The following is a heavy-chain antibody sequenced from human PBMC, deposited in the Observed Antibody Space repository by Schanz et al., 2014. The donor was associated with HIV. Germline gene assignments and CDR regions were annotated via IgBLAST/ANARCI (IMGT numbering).Heavy chain of an antibody. V-gene: IGHV1-2*02. CDR2: INPNSGGT. J-gene: IGHJ4*02. CDR3: ARANFGGYEGPDY. CDR1: AYSFSGYY. Sequence: QVQLVQSGAEVKKPGASVTVSCKASAYSFSGYYIHWVRQAPGQGLEWMGWINPNSGGTNYAQKCQGRVTISRDTSISTAYMEVSRLRSDDTAVYYCARANFGGYEGPDYWGQGMLVTVSS. D-gene: IGHD5-12*01.